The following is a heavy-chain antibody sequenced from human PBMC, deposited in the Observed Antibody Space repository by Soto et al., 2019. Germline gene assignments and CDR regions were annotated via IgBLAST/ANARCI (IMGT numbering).Heavy chain of an antibody. V-gene: IGHV1-69*12. J-gene: IGHJ6*02. CDR3: ASSVAKYYYYGMDV. Sequence: QVQLVQSGAEVKKPGSSVKVSCKASGGTFSSYAISWVRQAPGQGLEWMGGIIPIFGTANYAQKFQGRVTITADESTSTAYLELSTLISEDTAVYYCASSVAKYYYYGMDVWGQGTTVTVSS. CDR2: IIPIFGTA. CDR1: GGTFSSYA. D-gene: IGHD5-12*01.